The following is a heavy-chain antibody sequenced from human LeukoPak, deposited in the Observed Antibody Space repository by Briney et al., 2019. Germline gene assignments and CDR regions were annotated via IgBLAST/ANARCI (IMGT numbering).Heavy chain of an antibody. V-gene: IGHV3-23*01. J-gene: IGHJ4*02. D-gene: IGHD6-19*01. CDR2: ISGSGGST. Sequence: PGGSLRLSCAASGFTFSSYAMSWVRQAPGKGLEWVSAISGSGGSTYYADSVKGRFTISRDNSKNTLYLRMNSLRAEDTAVYYCAKQWQQWLDRTFDYWGQGTLVTVSS. CDR1: GFTFSSYA. CDR3: AKQWQQWLDRTFDY.